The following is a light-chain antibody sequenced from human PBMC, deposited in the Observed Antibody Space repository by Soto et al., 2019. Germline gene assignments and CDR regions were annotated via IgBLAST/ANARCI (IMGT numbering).Light chain of an antibody. J-gene: IGLJ1*01. CDR3: CSYTSSATHV. CDR2: DVS. Sequence: QSALTQPASVSGSPGQSITISCTGTSSDVGAYNFVSWYQQDPRKVPKLMIFDVSSRPSGVSDRFSGSKSGNTASLTISGLQAVDEGDYYCCSYTSSATHVFGSGTKLTVL. CDR1: SSDVGAYNF. V-gene: IGLV2-14*03.